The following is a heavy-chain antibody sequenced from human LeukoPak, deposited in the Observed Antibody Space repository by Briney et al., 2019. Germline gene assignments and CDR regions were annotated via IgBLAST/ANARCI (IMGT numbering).Heavy chain of an antibody. V-gene: IGHV3-23*01. Sequence: GGSLRLSCAASGFTFSSYAMSWVRQAPGKGLEWVSAISGSGGSTYYADSVKGRFTISRDNSKNTLYLQMNSLRAEDTAVYYCAKRGSVAAAGTSSVGGFQHWGQGTLVTVSS. J-gene: IGHJ1*01. CDR3: AKRGSVAAAGTSSVGGFQH. D-gene: IGHD6-13*01. CDR1: GFTFSSYA. CDR2: ISGSGGST.